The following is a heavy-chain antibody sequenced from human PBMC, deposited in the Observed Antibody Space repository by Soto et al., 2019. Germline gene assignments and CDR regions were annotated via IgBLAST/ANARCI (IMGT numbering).Heavy chain of an antibody. Sequence: PSQTLSLTCTVSGRSISSDYGRWFGNPHGRGLGWIGYIYYSGSTNYNPSLKSRVTISVDTSKNQFSLKLSSVTAADTAVYYCARDRGYSYGYLGYYYYGMDVWGQGTTVTVSS. V-gene: IGHV4-59*01. J-gene: IGHJ6*02. CDR3: ARDRGYSYGYLGYYYYGMDV. D-gene: IGHD5-18*01. CDR1: GRSISSDY. CDR2: IYYSGST.